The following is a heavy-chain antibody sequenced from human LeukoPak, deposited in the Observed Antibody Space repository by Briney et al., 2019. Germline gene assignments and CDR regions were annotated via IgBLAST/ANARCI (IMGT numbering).Heavy chain of an antibody. CDR3: ARLGYSGYDTDAFDI. D-gene: IGHD5-12*01. J-gene: IGHJ3*02. CDR1: GYSFTSYW. CDR2: IYPGDSDT. V-gene: IGHV5-51*01. Sequence: GESLKISCKGSGYSFTSYWIGWVRQMPGKGLEWMGIIYPGDSDTRYSPSFQGQVTISADKSIGTAYLQWSSLKASDTAMYYCARLGYSGYDTDAFDIWGQGTMVTVSS.